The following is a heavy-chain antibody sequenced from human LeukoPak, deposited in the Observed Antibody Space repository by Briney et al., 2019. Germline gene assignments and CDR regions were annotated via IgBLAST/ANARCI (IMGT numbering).Heavy chain of an antibody. Sequence: PGGSLRLSCAASGLTVSSNYMSWVRQAPGKGLEWVSVIYSGGSTYYADSAKGRFTISRDNSKNTLYLQMNSLRAEDTAVYYCARGDTAMPPGRWGQGTLVTVSS. V-gene: IGHV3-53*01. D-gene: IGHD5-18*01. J-gene: IGHJ4*02. CDR1: GLTVSSNY. CDR3: ARGDTAMPPGR. CDR2: IYSGGST.